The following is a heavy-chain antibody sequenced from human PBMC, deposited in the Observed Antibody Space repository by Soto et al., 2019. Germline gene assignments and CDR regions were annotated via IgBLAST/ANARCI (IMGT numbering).Heavy chain of an antibody. CDR1: GGSINNHY. CDR3: ARTIRKGYYFDY. Sequence: PSETLSLTCTVSGGSINNHYWSWIRQPPGKGLEWIGYIYYSGSTYYNPSLKSRVTISVDTSKNQFSLKLSSVTAADTAVYYCARTIRKGYYFDYWGQGTLVTVAS. J-gene: IGHJ4*02. V-gene: IGHV4-59*06. D-gene: IGHD4-17*01. CDR2: IYYSGST.